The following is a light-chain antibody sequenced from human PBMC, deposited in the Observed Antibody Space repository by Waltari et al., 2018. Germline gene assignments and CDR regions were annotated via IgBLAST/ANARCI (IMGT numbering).Light chain of an antibody. Sequence: DIVMTQSPDSLAVSLGERATINCKSSQSVLYSSNNKNYLAWYQQKPGQPPKLLIYWASTRESGVPDRFSGSGSVTDFTLTISSLQAEDVAVYYCQQSGTFGQGTKLEIK. CDR3: QQSGT. CDR1: QSVLYSSNNKNY. V-gene: IGKV4-1*01. CDR2: WAS. J-gene: IGKJ2*02.